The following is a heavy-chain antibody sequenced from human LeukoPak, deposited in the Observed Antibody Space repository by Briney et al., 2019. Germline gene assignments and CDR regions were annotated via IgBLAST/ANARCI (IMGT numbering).Heavy chain of an antibody. CDR1: GYTFTDYY. Sequence: ASVKVSCKASGYTFTDYYMHWVRQAPGQGLEWMGWINLGSGATKNAQKFQGRVTMTRDTSISTAYMDLSRLTSDDTAGYYCARDGGSGWNLDYWGQGTLVTVSS. V-gene: IGHV1-2*02. J-gene: IGHJ4*02. D-gene: IGHD6-19*01. CDR2: INLGSGAT. CDR3: ARDGGSGWNLDY.